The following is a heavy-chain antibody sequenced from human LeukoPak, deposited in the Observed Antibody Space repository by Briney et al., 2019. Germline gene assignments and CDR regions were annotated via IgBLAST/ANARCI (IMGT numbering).Heavy chain of an antibody. D-gene: IGHD3-3*01. CDR2: INHSGST. CDR3: ARSYDFWSGPNWFDP. V-gene: IGHV4-34*01. CDR1: GGSFSGYY. J-gene: IGHJ5*02. Sequence: SETLSLTCAVYGGSFSGYYWSWIRQPPGKGLEWIGEINHSGSTYYNPSLKSRVTISVDTFKNQFSLKLSSVTAADTAVYYCARSYDFWSGPNWFDPWGQGTLVTVSS.